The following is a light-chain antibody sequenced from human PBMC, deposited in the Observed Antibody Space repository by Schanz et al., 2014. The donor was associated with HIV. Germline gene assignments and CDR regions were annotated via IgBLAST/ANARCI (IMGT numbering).Light chain of an antibody. V-gene: IGLV2-14*03. CDR3: SSYTNINSWV. CDR1: SNDVGGHNY. Sequence: SVLTQPASVSGSPGQSITISCTGTSNDVGGHNYVSWFQQHPGRAPKLLIFEVTNRPSGIPNRFSGSKSGNTASLTISGLQAEDEADYYCSSYTNINSWVFGGGTKLTVL. CDR2: EVT. J-gene: IGLJ3*02.